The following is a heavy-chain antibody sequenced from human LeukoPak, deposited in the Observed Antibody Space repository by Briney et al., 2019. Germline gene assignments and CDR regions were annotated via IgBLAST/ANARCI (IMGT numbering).Heavy chain of an antibody. J-gene: IGHJ4*02. CDR1: AGSIDDYY. Sequence: SETLSLTCSFSAGSIDDYYWSWIRQPPGKGLEWIGHIYFTRSTDYNPSLKSRVIISVDTSTKQFSLNLRSVTAADTAFYYCARLRWQLVGPYFDYWGQGALVTVSS. V-gene: IGHV4-59*01. CDR2: IYFTRST. D-gene: IGHD1-26*01. CDR3: ARLRWQLVGPYFDY.